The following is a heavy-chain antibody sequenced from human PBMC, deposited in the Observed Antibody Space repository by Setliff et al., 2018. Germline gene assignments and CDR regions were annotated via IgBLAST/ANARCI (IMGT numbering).Heavy chain of an antibody. Sequence: PSETLSLTCTVSGASISSGTYYWGWIRQPPGKGLEWIGRIHYRGTTYSNASLASRLTLSVDTSKNQFSLKLTSVTAADTAVYYCARTGTYRYFDSWGQGSRVTVSS. J-gene: IGHJ4*02. D-gene: IGHD1-7*01. CDR1: GASISSGTYY. CDR3: ARTGTYRYFDS. V-gene: IGHV4-39*01. CDR2: IHYRGTT.